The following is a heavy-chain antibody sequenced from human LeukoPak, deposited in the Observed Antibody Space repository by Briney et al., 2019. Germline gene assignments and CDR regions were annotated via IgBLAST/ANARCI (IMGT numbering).Heavy chain of an antibody. CDR1: GYTFTSYD. V-gene: IGHV1-18*01. Sequence: GASVKVSCKASGYTFTSYDINWVRQATGQGLEWMGWISAYNGNTNYAQKLQGRVTMTTDTSTSTAYMELRSLRSDDTAVYYCAREPIVSEGGYDYRPGFDYWGQGTLVTVSS. J-gene: IGHJ4*02. D-gene: IGHD5-12*01. CDR3: AREPIVSEGGYDYRPGFDY. CDR2: ISAYNGNT.